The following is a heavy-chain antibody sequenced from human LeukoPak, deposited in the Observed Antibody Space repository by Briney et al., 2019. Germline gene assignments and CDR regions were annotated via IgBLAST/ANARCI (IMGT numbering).Heavy chain of an antibody. CDR1: GYTFTYHH. CDR2: IHPNGGDT. J-gene: IGHJ4*02. CDR3: ASHYGAGPV. Sequence: GASVKVSCKASGYTFTYHHVYWVRQAPGRGLEWMGWIHPNGGDTIYAQEFQGRATMTTDTSITTACMELTSLRSDDTAVYYCASHYGAGPVWGQGTPVTVS. V-gene: IGHV1-2*02. D-gene: IGHD3-10*01.